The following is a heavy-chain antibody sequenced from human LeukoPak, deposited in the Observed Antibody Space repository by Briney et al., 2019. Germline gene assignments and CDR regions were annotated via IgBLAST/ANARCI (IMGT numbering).Heavy chain of an antibody. CDR2: IIPIFGTA. D-gene: IGHD3-22*01. V-gene: IGHV1-69*05. J-gene: IGHJ4*02. Sequence: GSSVKVSCKASGGTFSSYAISWARQAPGQGLEWMGGIIPIFGTANYAQKFQGRVTITTDESTSTAYMELSSLRSEDTAVYYCARDGGYDSSGYSFDYWGQGTLVTVSS. CDR3: ARDGGYDSSGYSFDY. CDR1: GGTFSSYA.